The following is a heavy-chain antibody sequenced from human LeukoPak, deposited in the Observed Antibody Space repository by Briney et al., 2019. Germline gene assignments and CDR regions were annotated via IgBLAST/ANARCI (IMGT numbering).Heavy chain of an antibody. J-gene: IGHJ3*02. V-gene: IGHV5-51*01. CDR1: GYSFTSYW. D-gene: IGHD3-22*01. CDR3: ASSYYDSSGYWQFDI. Sequence: GESLKISCKGSGYSFTSYWIGWVRQMPGKGLEWMGIIYPGDSDTRYSPSFQGQVTISADKSISTAYLQWSSLKASDTAMYYCASSYYDSSGYWQFDIWGQGTMVTASS. CDR2: IYPGDSDT.